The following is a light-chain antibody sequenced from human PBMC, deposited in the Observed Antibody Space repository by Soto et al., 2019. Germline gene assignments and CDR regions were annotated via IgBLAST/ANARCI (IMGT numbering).Light chain of an antibody. CDR2: ENN. Sequence: NFMLTQPHSVSGSPGKTVTISCTRSGGSIAGNYVQWYQQRPGSSATTVIFENNQIPSGVPDRFSGSIDTSSNSASLTISGLKTEDEADYYCQSYDDGNRYVFGTGTKLTVL. J-gene: IGLJ1*01. CDR1: GGSIAGNY. V-gene: IGLV6-57*01. CDR3: QSYDDGNRYV.